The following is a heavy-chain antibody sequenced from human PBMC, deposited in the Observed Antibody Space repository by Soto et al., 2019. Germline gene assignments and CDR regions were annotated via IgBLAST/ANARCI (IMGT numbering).Heavy chain of an antibody. V-gene: IGHV2-5*02. CDR1: GFSLSTSGVG. J-gene: IGHJ4*02. CDR2: IYWDDDK. D-gene: IGHD3-3*01. Sequence: SGPTLVNPTQTLTLTCTFSGFSLSTSGVGVGWIRQPPGKALEWLALIYWDDDKRYSPSLKSRLTITKDTSKNQVVLTMTNMDPVDTATYYCAHRGHYDFWSGYRAYYFDYWGQGTLVTVSS. CDR3: AHRGHYDFWSGYRAYYFDY.